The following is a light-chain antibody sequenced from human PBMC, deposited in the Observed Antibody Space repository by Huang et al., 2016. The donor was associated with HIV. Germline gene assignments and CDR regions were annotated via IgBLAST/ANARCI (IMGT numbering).Light chain of an antibody. CDR2: DES. V-gene: IGKV1-33*01. Sequence: DIQMTQSPFSLSASVGDRVTITCQAGQDIMNYLNWYQQKPGRAPKLLIYDESNLETGVRSRCSGSGCGTDFSFSISSLQPEDSATYYCQQYGNLPLTFGGGTKVEIK. CDR1: QDIMNY. J-gene: IGKJ4*01. CDR3: QQYGNLPLT.